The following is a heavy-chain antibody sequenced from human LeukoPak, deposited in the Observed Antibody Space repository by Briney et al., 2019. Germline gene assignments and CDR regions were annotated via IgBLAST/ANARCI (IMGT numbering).Heavy chain of an antibody. CDR2: ISGSGGST. CDR3: AKVAHYYGSGSYYEYYFDY. Sequence: GGSLRLSCAASGFTFSSYAMSWVRQAPGKGLEWVSAISGSGGSTYYADSVKGRFTISRDNSKNTLYLQMNSLRAEDAAVYYCAKVAHYYGSGSYYEYYFDYWGQGTLVTVSS. J-gene: IGHJ4*02. D-gene: IGHD3-10*01. V-gene: IGHV3-23*01. CDR1: GFTFSSYA.